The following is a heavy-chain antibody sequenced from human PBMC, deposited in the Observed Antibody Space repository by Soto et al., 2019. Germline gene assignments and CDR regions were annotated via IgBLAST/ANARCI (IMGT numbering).Heavy chain of an antibody. J-gene: IGHJ6*02. V-gene: IGHV4-59*08. Sequence: QVQLQESGPGLVPPSETLSLTCTVSGDSISSNYWSWIRQPPGKGLEWIGDIYYSGNPTYNPSFKSRVTMSVDRSKNQFSLRLSSLTAADTAVYYCARNSPLLENDYYGMAVWGQGTTVTVSS. CDR2: IYYSGNP. CDR1: GDSISSNY. CDR3: ARNSPLLENDYYGMAV. D-gene: IGHD2-21*01.